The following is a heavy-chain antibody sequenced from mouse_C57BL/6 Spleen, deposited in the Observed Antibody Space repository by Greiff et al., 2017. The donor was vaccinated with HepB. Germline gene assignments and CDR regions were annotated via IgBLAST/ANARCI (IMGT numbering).Heavy chain of an antibody. CDR1: GFTFSSYA. J-gene: IGHJ4*01. CDR2: ISDGGSYT. CDR3: AREGPYGNWNY. D-gene: IGHD2-1*01. V-gene: IGHV5-4*01. Sequence: EVKVVESGGGLVKPGGSLKLSCAASGFTFSSYAMSWVRQTPEKRLEWVATISDGGSYTYYPDNVKGRFTISRDNAKNNLYLQMSHLKSEDTAMYYCAREGPYGNWNYWGQGTSVTVSS.